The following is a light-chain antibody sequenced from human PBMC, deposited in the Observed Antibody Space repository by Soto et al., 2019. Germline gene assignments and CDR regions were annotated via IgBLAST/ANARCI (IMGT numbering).Light chain of an antibody. V-gene: IGLV2-8*01. CDR2: EVS. Sequence: QAVVTQPPSASGSPGQSVTISCTGSSSDVGGYKYVSWYQQHPGKAPKLIIYEVSKRPSGVPDRFSGSKSGNTASLTVSGLQAEDEADYYCISDALTAYVFGTGTKVTVL. J-gene: IGLJ1*01. CDR3: ISDALTAYV. CDR1: SSDVGGYKY.